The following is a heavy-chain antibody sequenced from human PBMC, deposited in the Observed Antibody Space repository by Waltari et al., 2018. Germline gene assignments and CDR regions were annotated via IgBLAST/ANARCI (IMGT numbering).Heavy chain of an antibody. Sequence: QVQLVQSGAEVKKPGASVQVSCKSSGSTFTGSYMHWGRQAPGQGLEWMGRINPNSGGKNYAQKFKGRLTRTRDTAISTAYMELSRLRSDDTAVYYCAREEKTVTLDYWGQGTLVTVSS. CDR2: INPNSGGK. CDR1: GSTFTGSY. V-gene: IGHV1-2*06. D-gene: IGHD4-17*01. J-gene: IGHJ4*02. CDR3: AREEKTVTLDY.